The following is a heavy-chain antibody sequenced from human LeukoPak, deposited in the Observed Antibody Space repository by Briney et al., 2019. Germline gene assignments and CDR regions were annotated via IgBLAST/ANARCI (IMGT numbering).Heavy chain of an antibody. Sequence: ASVKVSCKASGYTFIGYYMHWVRQAPGQGLEWRGWINPNTGGTKYEQKFRGRVTMTRDTSISTAYMELSRLKSDDTAVYYCARVPMVRGVVAGYYYYFMDVWGKGTTVTISS. CDR2: INPNTGGT. J-gene: IGHJ6*03. D-gene: IGHD3-10*01. V-gene: IGHV1-2*02. CDR3: ARVPMVRGVVAGYYYYFMDV. CDR1: GYTFIGYY.